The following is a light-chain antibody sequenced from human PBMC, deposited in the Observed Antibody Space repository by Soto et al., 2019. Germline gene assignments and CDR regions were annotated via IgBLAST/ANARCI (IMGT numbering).Light chain of an antibody. V-gene: IGKV3-20*01. CDR3: QQYVSSPLT. J-gene: IGKJ4*01. CDR1: QTVSSSD. Sequence: EIVLTQSPGSVSLSPGERVTLSCRASQTVSSSDLAWYQQKPGQAPRLLIYATSSRATGIPDRFSGSGSGTDFTLTISRLEPEDFAVYFCQQYVSSPLTFGEGTKVEIK. CDR2: ATS.